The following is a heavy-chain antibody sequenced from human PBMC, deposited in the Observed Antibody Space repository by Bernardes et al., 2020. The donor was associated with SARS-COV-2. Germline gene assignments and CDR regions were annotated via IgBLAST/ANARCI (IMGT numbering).Heavy chain of an antibody. Sequence: GGSLRLSCAASGFTFSTSWMTWVRQAPGPGLAWVAYMNQDGSERYYVDSVKGRFTISRDNAKNSLYLQMNSLRAEDAAVYYCARDAYGSGWYHSWGQGTLVTVSS. V-gene: IGHV3-7*01. CDR1: GFTFSTSW. CDR2: MNQDGSER. CDR3: ARDAYGSGWYHS. J-gene: IGHJ5*01. D-gene: IGHD6-19*01.